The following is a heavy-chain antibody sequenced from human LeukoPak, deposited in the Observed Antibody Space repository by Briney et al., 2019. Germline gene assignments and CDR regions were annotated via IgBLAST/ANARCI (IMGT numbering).Heavy chain of an antibody. J-gene: IGHJ4*02. CDR2: ISASGGST. Sequence: PGGTLRLSCAASGFTFSNYPMHWVRQAPGIGLEWVSAISASGGSTYYADSVKGRFTISRDSSKSTLYLQMNTLRAEDTAVYYCAKRIATAGPYFDYWGQGALVTVSS. D-gene: IGHD6-13*01. CDR1: GFTFSNYP. V-gene: IGHV3-23*01. CDR3: AKRIATAGPYFDY.